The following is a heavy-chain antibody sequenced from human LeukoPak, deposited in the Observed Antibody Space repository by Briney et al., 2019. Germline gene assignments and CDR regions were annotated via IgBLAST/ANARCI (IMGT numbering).Heavy chain of an antibody. Sequence: GGSLRLSCAASGFTFSDYYMSWIRQAPGKGLEWVSYISSSGSTIYYADSVKGRFTISRDNAKNSLYLQMNSLRAEDTAVYYCAGTVAAVESYFDYWGQGTLVTVSS. D-gene: IGHD6-19*01. V-gene: IGHV3-11*01. CDR1: GFTFSDYY. CDR2: ISSSGSTI. CDR3: AGTVAAVESYFDY. J-gene: IGHJ4*02.